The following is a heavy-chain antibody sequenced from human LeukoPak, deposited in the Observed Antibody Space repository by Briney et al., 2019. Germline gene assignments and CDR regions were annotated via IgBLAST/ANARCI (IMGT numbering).Heavy chain of an antibody. V-gene: IGHV4-39*01. CDR3: ARQWYAVRYFGWWADY. Sequence: SETLSLTCTVSGGSISSSSYYWGWIRQPPGKGLEWIGSIYYSGSTYYNPSLESRVTISVDTSKNQFSLKLSSVTAADTAVYYCARQWYAVRYFGWWADYWGQGTLVTVSS. D-gene: IGHD3-9*01. CDR1: GGSISSSSYY. J-gene: IGHJ4*02. CDR2: IYYSGST.